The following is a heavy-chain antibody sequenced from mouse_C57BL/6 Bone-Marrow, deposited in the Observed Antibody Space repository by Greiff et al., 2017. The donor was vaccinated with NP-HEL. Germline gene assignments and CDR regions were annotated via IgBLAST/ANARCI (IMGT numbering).Heavy chain of an antibody. CDR1: GYTFTDYY. D-gene: IGHD1-1*01. Sequence: QVQLQQSGAELVRPGASVKLSCKASGYTFTDYYINWVKQRPGQGLEWIARIYPGSGNTYYNEKFKGKATLTAEKSSSTAYMQLSSLTSEDSAVYFCVLRGFLFDYWGQGTTLTVSS. CDR3: VLRGFLFDY. V-gene: IGHV1-76*01. J-gene: IGHJ2*01. CDR2: IYPGSGNT.